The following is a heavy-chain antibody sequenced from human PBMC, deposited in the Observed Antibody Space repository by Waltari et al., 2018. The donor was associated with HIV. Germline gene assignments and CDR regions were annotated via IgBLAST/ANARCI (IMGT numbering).Heavy chain of an antibody. CDR2: INPNNGDT. Sequence: QVQLVQSGAEVKNPGASVTVSCHGGGYNFAAYPIYWVRQAPGGGLEWLAWINPNNGDTDYSQKFQGWVSVTRAASSESVYLTLTKLRGDDTAIYYCARGESTTWANLDLWGQGTLVSVSS. CDR1: GYNFAAYP. J-gene: IGHJ5*02. D-gene: IGHD1-26*01. V-gene: IGHV1-2*04. CDR3: ARGESTTWANLDL.